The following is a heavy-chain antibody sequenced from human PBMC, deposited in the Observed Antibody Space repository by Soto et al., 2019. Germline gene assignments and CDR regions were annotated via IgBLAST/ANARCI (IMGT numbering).Heavy chain of an antibody. CDR1: GFTFSSYA. CDR3: ATHYFDY. Sequence: GGSLRLSCAASGFTFSSYAIHWVRQAPGKGLEWVAVISYDGSNKYYADSVKGRFTISRDNSKNTLYLQMNSLRAEDTAVYYCATHYFDYWGQGTLVTVSS. V-gene: IGHV3-30-3*01. J-gene: IGHJ4*02. CDR2: ISYDGSNK.